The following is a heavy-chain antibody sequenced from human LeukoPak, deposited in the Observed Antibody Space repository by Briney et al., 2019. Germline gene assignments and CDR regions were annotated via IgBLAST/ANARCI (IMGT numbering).Heavy chain of an antibody. D-gene: IGHD3-10*01. CDR1: GGTFSSYA. Sequence: GASVKVSCKASGGTFSSYAISWVRQAPGQGLEWMGRIIPILGIANYAQKFQGRVTITADKSTSTAYMELSSLRSEDTAVYYCAGVRDYYGSGSYYNPYYYGMDVWGQGTTVTVSS. J-gene: IGHJ6*02. CDR3: AGVRDYYGSGSYYNPYYYGMDV. V-gene: IGHV1-69*04. CDR2: IIPILGIA.